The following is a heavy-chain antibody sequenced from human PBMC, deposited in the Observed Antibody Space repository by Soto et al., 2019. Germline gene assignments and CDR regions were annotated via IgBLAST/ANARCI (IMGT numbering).Heavy chain of an antibody. V-gene: IGHV4-59*08. D-gene: IGHD2-2*01. CDR1: GGSISSYY. CDR2: IYYSGST. Sequence: SETLSLTCTVSGGSISSYYWSWIRRPPGKGLEWIGYIYYSGSTNYNPSLKSRVTISVDTSKNQFSLKLSSVTAADTAVYYCARLAIVVVPAADYYYMDVWGKGTTVTVSS. J-gene: IGHJ6*03. CDR3: ARLAIVVVPAADYYYMDV.